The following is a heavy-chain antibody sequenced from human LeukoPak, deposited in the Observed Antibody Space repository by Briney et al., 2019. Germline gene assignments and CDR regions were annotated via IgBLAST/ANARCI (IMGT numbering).Heavy chain of an antibody. V-gene: IGHV3-7*01. CDR2: IKEDGSET. J-gene: IGHJ4*02. CDR3: ARETPRRGETRDGYR. Sequence: GGSLRLSCAASGFIFKKYWMNWVRQVPGKGLECLANIKEDGSETYYADSVKGRFTISRDNPKNLLFLQINSPRVEDTAVYYCARETPRRGETRDGYRWGQGTVVTVSS. D-gene: IGHD5-24*01. CDR1: GFIFKKYW.